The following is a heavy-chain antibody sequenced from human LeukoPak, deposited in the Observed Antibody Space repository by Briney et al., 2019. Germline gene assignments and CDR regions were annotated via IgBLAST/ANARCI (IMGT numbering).Heavy chain of an antibody. J-gene: IGHJ4*02. D-gene: IGHD1-26*01. CDR1: GDSISSPTYY. CDR2: IYYSGST. V-gene: IGHV4-39*07. CDR3: ARSGSTAHDY. Sequence: SETLSLTCAVSGDSISSPTYYWAWIRQPPGKGLEWIGSIYYSGSTYYKPSLKSRVTISVDTSKNQFSLKLSSVTAADTAVYYCARSGSTAHDYWGQGTLVTVSS.